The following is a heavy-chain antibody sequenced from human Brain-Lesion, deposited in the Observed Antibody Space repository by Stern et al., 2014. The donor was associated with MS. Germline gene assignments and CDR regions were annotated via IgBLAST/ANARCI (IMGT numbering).Heavy chain of an antibody. D-gene: IGHD1-26*01. V-gene: IGHV1-24*01. J-gene: IGHJ4*02. CDR1: GYTLTELS. CDR2: FDPEDGET. CDR3: ATLSPGAGGNYYRHFDY. Sequence: VQLLQSGAEVKKSGASVKVSCKVSGYTLTELSMHWVRQAPRKGLEWMGGFDPEDGETIYAQKFQGRVTMTEDTSTDTAYMELSSLRSEDTAVYYCATLSPGAGGNYYRHFDYWGQGTLVTVSS.